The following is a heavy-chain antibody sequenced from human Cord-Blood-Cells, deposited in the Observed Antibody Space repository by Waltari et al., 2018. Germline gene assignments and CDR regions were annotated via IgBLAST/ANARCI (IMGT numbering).Heavy chain of an antibody. CDR2: FITIFGTT. Sequence: QVQLVQSGAEVKKPGSSGKVSCKASGGTFSSYAISWARKAHGQGLEWMEGFITIFGTTNSHKTFQCRVTITADKSTSTSYMELSSLRSEDTAFYYCARGKGTIFGVVILQKQDFQHWGQGTLVTVSS. V-gene: IGHV1-69*06. D-gene: IGHD3-3*01. CDR1: GGTFSSYA. J-gene: IGHJ1*01. CDR3: ARGKGTIFGVVILQKQDFQH.